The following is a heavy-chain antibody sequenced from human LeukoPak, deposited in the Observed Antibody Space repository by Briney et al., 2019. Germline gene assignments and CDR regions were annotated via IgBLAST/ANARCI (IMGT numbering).Heavy chain of an antibody. CDR2: INPNSGGT. CDR1: GYTFTGYY. V-gene: IGHV1-2*06. D-gene: IGHD2-2*01. Sequence: ASVKVSCKASGYTFTGYYMHWVRQAPGQGLELMGRINPNSGGTNYAQKFQGRVTMTRDTSISTAYMELSRLRSDDTAVYYCARGGDIVVVPAALSWFDPWGQGTLVAVSS. J-gene: IGHJ5*02. CDR3: ARGGDIVVVPAALSWFDP.